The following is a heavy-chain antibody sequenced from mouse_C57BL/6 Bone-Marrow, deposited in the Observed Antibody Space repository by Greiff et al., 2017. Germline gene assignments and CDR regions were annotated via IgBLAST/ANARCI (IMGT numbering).Heavy chain of an antibody. V-gene: IGHV1-9*01. J-gene: IGHJ3*01. CDR2: ILPGCVSP. CDR3: ARYRAKGFAY. Sequence: QFQLQQSGAELMKPGASVKLSCTATVYTFPGSWIEWLMQRPGHVLEWIGEILPGCVSPNYNEKFKCKATFTADTYSNTAYIQLSSLTTEDSAIYYCARYRAKGFAYWGQGTLVTVSA. CDR1: VYTFPGSW. D-gene: IGHD2-14*01.